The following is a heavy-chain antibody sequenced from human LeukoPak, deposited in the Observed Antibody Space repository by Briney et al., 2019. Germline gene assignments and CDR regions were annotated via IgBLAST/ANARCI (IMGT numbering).Heavy chain of an antibody. Sequence: GESLKISCKGSGYSFTSYWIGWVRQMPGKGLEWMGIIYPGDSDTRYSPSFQGQVTISADKSISTAYLQWSSLKASDTAMYYCARSPYYYGSGSYYRPFWGWFDPWGQGTLVTVSS. CDR2: IYPGDSDT. CDR3: ARSPYYYGSGSYYRPFWGWFDP. D-gene: IGHD3-10*01. V-gene: IGHV5-51*01. CDR1: GYSFTSYW. J-gene: IGHJ5*02.